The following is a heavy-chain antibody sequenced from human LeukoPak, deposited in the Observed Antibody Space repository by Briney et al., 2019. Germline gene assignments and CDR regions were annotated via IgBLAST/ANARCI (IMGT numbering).Heavy chain of an antibody. Sequence: SETLSLTCTVSGGSISSSSYYWGWIRQPPGKGLEWIGSIYYSGSTYYNPSLKSRVTISVDTSKNQFSLKLSSVTAADTAVYYCARVSRIYYDSSGDAFDIWGQGTMVTVS. CDR3: ARVSRIYYDSSGDAFDI. V-gene: IGHV4-39*01. D-gene: IGHD3-22*01. CDR1: GGSISSSSYY. J-gene: IGHJ3*02. CDR2: IYYSGST.